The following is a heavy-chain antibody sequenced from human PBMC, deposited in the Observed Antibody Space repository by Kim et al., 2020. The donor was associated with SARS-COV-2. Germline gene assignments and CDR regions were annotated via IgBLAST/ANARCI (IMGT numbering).Heavy chain of an antibody. CDR1: GGSISSGGYY. D-gene: IGHD6-13*01. CDR2: IYYSGST. Sequence: SETLSLTCTVSGGSISSGGYYWSWIRQHPGKGLEWIGYIYYSGSTYYNPSLKSRVTISVDTSKNQFSLKLSSVTAADTAVYYCARGEAAAGTFSHWGQGTLVTVSS. CDR3: ARGEAAAGTFSH. J-gene: IGHJ4*02. V-gene: IGHV4-31*03.